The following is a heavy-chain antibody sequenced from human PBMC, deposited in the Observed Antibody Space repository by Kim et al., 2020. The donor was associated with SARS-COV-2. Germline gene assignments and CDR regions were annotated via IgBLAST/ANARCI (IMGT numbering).Heavy chain of an antibody. CDR1: GFTFSSYG. CDR3: ARDGITMNDAFDI. CDR2: IWYDGSNK. V-gene: IGHV3-33*01. J-gene: IGHJ3*02. Sequence: GSLRLSCAASGFTFSSYGMHWVRQAPGKGLEWVAVIWYDGSNKYYADSVKGRFTISRDNSKNTLYLQMNSLRAEDTAVYYCARDGITMNDAFDIWGQGTMVTVSS. D-gene: IGHD3-22*01.